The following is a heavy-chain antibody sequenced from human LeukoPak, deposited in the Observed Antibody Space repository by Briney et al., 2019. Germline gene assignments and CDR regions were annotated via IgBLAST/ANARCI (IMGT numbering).Heavy chain of an antibody. CDR3: ARVGPEVREIIFDY. J-gene: IGHJ4*02. Sequence: ASVKVSCKASGYTFTGYYMHWVRQAPGQGLEWMGWINPNSGGTNYAQKFQGRVTMTRDTSISTAYVELSRLRSDDTAVYYCARVGPEVREIIFDYWGQGTLVTVSS. CDR1: GYTFTGYY. V-gene: IGHV1-2*02. D-gene: IGHD3-16*01. CDR2: INPNSGGT.